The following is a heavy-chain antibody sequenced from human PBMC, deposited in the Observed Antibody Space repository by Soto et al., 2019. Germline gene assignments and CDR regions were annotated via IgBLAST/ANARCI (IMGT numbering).Heavy chain of an antibody. CDR1: GYTFTSYA. V-gene: IGHV1-3*05. J-gene: IGHJ4*02. D-gene: IGHD2-21*02. CDR3: ARSIVVVTALDY. CDR2: INAGNGNT. Sequence: QVQLVQSGAEEKKPGASVKVSCKASGYTFTSYAMHWVRQAPGQRLEWMGWINAGNGNTKYSQKFQGRVTITRDTSASTGYMELGSLRSEDTAVYYCARSIVVVTALDYWGQGTLVTVSS.